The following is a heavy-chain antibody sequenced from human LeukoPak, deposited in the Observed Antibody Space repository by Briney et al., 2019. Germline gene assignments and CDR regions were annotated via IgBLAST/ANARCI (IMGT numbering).Heavy chain of an antibody. CDR2: IRYDGSDK. CDR3: AKDQGDFWGGFSLMDV. D-gene: IGHD3-3*01. J-gene: IGHJ6*04. CDR1: GFTFSSYG. Sequence: GGSLRLSCAASGFTFSSYGMHWVRQAPGKGLEWVAFIRYDGSDKYYADSVKGRFTISRDNSKNTLYLQMNSLRAEDTAVYYCAKDQGDFWGGFSLMDVWGKGTTVTVSS. V-gene: IGHV3-30*02.